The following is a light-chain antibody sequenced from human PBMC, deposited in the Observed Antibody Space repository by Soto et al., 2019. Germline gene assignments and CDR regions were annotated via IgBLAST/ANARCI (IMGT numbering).Light chain of an antibody. CDR2: GAS. Sequence: ECVLTQSPGTLSLSPGERATLSCRASQSVSNSYLAWCQQKPGQAPRLLIYGASSRATGIPDRFSGSGSGTDFTLTISRLEPEDFAVYYCQQYGSSPWTFGQGTKVDIK. J-gene: IGKJ1*01. V-gene: IGKV3-20*01. CDR1: QSVSNSY. CDR3: QQYGSSPWT.